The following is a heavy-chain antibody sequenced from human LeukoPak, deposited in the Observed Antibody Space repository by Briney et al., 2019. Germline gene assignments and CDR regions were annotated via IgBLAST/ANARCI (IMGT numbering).Heavy chain of an antibody. CDR1: GFTFSSYS. CDR3: ARIAVAGIGDAFDI. D-gene: IGHD6-19*01. J-gene: IGHJ3*02. CDR2: ISSSSSYI. Sequence: GGSLRLSCAASGFTFSSYSTNRVRQAPGKGLEWVSSISSSSSYIYYADSVKGRFTISRDNAKNSLYLQMNSLRAEDTAVYYCARIAVAGIGDAFDIWGQGTMVTVSS. V-gene: IGHV3-21*01.